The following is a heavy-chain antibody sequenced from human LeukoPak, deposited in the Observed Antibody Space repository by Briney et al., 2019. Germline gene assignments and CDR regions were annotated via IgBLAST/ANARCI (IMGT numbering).Heavy chain of an antibody. V-gene: IGHV4-38-2*02. J-gene: IGHJ4*02. CDR3: ARLVRFGSGSHFDY. CDR1: GYSISSGYY. Sequence: SETLSLTCTVSGYSISSGYYWGWIRQPPGQGLEWIGSIYHSGRTFYNPSLKSRVTISVDTSKNQFSLKLTSVTAADTAVYYCARLVRFGSGSHFDYWGQGTLVTVSS. D-gene: IGHD3-10*01. CDR2: IYHSGRT.